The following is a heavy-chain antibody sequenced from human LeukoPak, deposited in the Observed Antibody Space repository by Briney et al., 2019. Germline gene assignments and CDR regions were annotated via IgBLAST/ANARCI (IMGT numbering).Heavy chain of an antibody. CDR3: ARPDEDRGYSYGYNY. J-gene: IGHJ4*02. CDR2: ITPLFGTA. Sequence: GASVKVSCKASGGTFSKYTISWVRQRPGQGLEWMGGITPLFGTANYAQKFQGRVTITADESASTAYMELSSLRSEDTAVYYCARPDEDRGYSYGYNYWGQGTLVTVSS. CDR1: GGTFSKYT. D-gene: IGHD5-18*01. V-gene: IGHV1-69*13.